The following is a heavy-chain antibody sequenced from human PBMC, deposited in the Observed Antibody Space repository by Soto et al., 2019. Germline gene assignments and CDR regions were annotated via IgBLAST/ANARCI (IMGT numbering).Heavy chain of an antibody. D-gene: IGHD6-6*01. CDR3: AITRVYQSYGMDV. J-gene: IGHJ6*02. V-gene: IGHV3-53*01. CDR2: IYSGGPT. Sequence: GGSLRLCCSASGLTVSTTYISWVRQAPGKGLEWVSIIYSGGPTYYAGPVGGRFTVSRDNSKNTVFLQMNSLRAEDTAVYYWAITRVYQSYGMDVWGQGTTVTVSS. CDR1: GLTVSTTY.